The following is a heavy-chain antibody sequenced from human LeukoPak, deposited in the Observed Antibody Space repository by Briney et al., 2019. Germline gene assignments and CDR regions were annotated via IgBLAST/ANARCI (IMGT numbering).Heavy chain of an antibody. CDR2: IYPGDSDT. J-gene: IGHJ3*02. CDR3: ARLRDGFGELPDAFDI. CDR1: GYSFTNYW. V-gene: IGHV5-51*01. D-gene: IGHD3-10*01. Sequence: GESLKISCKGSGYSFTNYWIGWVRQMPGKGLEWMGIIYPGDSDTRYSPSFQGQVTISADKSINTAYLQWSSLKAPDTGMYYCARLRDGFGELPDAFDIWGQGTMVTVSS.